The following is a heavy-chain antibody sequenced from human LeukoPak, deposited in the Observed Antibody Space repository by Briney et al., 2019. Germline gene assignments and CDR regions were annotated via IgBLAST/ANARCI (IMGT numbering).Heavy chain of an antibody. CDR3: ARGTAVTAGIDY. V-gene: IGHV3-74*01. D-gene: IGHD2-2*01. Sequence: GGSLRLSCAASGFTFSNYWMHWVRQAPGKGLVWVSHINTDGSSPTYGDSAKGRFTVSRDNAKNTLFLQMNSPRVEDTAVYYCARGTAVTAGIDYWGQGTLVTVSS. J-gene: IGHJ4*02. CDR1: GFTFSNYW. CDR2: INTDGSSP.